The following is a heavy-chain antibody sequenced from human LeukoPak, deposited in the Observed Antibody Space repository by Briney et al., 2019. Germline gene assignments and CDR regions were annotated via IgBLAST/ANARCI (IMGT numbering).Heavy chain of an antibody. J-gene: IGHJ4*02. V-gene: IGHV3-30*02. CDR3: AISSSSSSFDY. Sequence: GGSLRLSCAASGFTFSSYGMHWVRQTPDKGLEWVAVIWYDGSNKYHADSVKGRFTISRDNSKNMLYLQMNSLRAEDTAVYYCAISSSSSSFDYWGQGTLVTVSS. CDR1: GFTFSSYG. CDR2: IWYDGSNK. D-gene: IGHD6-6*01.